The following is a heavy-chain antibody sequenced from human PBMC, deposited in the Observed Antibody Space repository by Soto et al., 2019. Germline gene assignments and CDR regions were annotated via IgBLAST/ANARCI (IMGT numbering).Heavy chain of an antibody. CDR1: GYNFISYW. CDR3: ARLIDYGVFSGAGDY. Sequence: EVQLVQSGAEVKKPGESLKISCEVSGYNFISYWIGWVRQMPGKGLEWMGIIYPGDSDTRYSPSFQGQVTISVDKSITTAYLQWNSLKASDTAMYYCARLIDYGVFSGAGDYWGQGTLVTVSS. V-gene: IGHV5-51*03. D-gene: IGHD4-17*01. J-gene: IGHJ4*02. CDR2: IYPGDSDT.